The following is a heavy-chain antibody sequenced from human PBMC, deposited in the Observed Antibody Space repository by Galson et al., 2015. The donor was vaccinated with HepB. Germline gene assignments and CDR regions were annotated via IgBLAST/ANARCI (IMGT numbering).Heavy chain of an antibody. Sequence: SLRLSCAASGFTFSSYAMNWVRQAPGKGLEWVSQITNNGGTENHADSVKGRFSVSRDNSKNMLYLQMNSLRPEDTAVYYCAKHVAAARNAFDIGGQGTMVTVSS. D-gene: IGHD6-13*01. CDR2: ITNNGGTE. CDR3: AKHVAAARNAFDI. V-gene: IGHV3-23*01. CDR1: GFTFSSYA. J-gene: IGHJ3*02.